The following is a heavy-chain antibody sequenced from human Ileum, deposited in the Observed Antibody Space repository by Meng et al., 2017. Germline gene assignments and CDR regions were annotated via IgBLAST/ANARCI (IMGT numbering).Heavy chain of an antibody. V-gene: IGHV3-74*01. CDR3: ARDWDWVVWDY. CDR1: GFTLSTYS. J-gene: IGHJ4*02. Sequence: EGQLVESGGGLVQPGGSLTLSCAASGFTLSTYSMHWVRQAPGKGLVWVSQIKPDGRTTAYADSVKGRFTISRDNAKSTLYLEMNSLRAEDAAVYYCARDWDWVVWDYWGQGTLVTVSS. D-gene: IGHD3/OR15-3a*01. CDR2: IKPDGRTT.